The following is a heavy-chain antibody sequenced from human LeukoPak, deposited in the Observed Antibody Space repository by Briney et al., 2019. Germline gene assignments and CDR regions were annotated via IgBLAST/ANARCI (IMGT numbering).Heavy chain of an antibody. D-gene: IGHD3-10*01. V-gene: IGHV4-34*01. Sequence: SETLSLTSAVYGGSFSGYYWSWIRQPPGKGLEWIGEINHSGSTNYNPSLKSRVTISVDTSKNQFSLKLSSVTAADTAVYYCARRRVRGVIIKSWYFDYWGQGTLVTVSS. CDR2: INHSGST. CDR1: GGSFSGYY. CDR3: ARRRVRGVIIKSWYFDY. J-gene: IGHJ4*02.